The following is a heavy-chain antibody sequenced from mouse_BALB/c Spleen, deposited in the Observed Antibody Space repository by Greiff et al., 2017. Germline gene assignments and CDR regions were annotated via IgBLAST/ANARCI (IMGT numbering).Heavy chain of an antibody. CDR2: ISSGGST. J-gene: IGHJ1*01. D-gene: IGHD1-1*01. V-gene: IGHV5-6-5*01. CDR3: ARGRASSYGWYFDV. CDR1: GFTFSSYA. Sequence: KLVESGGGLVKPGGSLKLSCAASGFTFSSYAMSWVRQTPEKRLEWVASISSGGSTYYPDSVKGRFTISRDNARNILYLQMSSLRSEDTAMYYCARGRASSYGWYFDVWGAGTTVTVSS.